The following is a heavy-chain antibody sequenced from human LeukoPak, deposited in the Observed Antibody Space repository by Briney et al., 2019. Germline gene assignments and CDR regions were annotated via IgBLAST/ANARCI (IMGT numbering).Heavy chain of an antibody. Sequence: SQTLSLTCAISGDSVSSNSAAWNWIRQSPSRGLEWLGRTYYRSKWYNDYAVSVKSRITINPDTSKNQFSLQLNSVTPEDTAVYYCARDGGYAQLLESAFDYWGQGTLVTVSS. J-gene: IGHJ4*02. CDR1: GDSVSSNSAA. CDR3: ARDGGYAQLLESAFDY. CDR2: TYYRSKWYN. V-gene: IGHV6-1*01. D-gene: IGHD2-2*01.